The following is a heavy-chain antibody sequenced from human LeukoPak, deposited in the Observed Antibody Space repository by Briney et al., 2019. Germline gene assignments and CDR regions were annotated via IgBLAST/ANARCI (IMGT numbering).Heavy chain of an antibody. CDR2: ISSTSAYI. CDR1: GFTFSSYS. Sequence: GGSLRLSCVASGFTFSSYSMNWVRQAPGKGLEWVSCISSTSAYIYYADSVKGRFTISRDNSKNTLYLQMNSLRAEDTALYYCAKDLASEAHWGQGTLVTVSS. V-gene: IGHV3-21*04. D-gene: IGHD3-16*01. J-gene: IGHJ4*02. CDR3: AKDLASEAH.